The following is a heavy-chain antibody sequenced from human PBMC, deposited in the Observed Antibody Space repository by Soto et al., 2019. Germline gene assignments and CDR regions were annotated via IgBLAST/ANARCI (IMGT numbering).Heavy chain of an antibody. CDR1: GFTVISTY. Sequence: PGGSLRLSCAASGFTVISTYMSWVRQAPGKGLEWVSFMYSGGSTYYADSVKGRFTISRDNSKNTLYLQMNSLRVEDTAVYYCARGGQVRGGMDVWGQGTTVTVSS. V-gene: IGHV3-53*01. CDR3: ARGGQVRGGMDV. J-gene: IGHJ6*02. CDR2: MYSGGST.